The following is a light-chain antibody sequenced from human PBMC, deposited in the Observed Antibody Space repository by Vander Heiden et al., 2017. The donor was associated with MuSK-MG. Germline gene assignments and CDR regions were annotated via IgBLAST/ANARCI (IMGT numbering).Light chain of an antibody. CDR1: SSDVGGYDY. CDR3: CSYTSTSTRV. J-gene: IGLJ2*01. V-gene: IGLV2-14*03. Sequence: QPPLPQPASVSGPPGQSITISCTGTSSDVGGYDYVSWYQQHPGKAPKLMIYDVSNRPSGVSNRFSGSKSGNMASLTISGLQAEDEADYYCCSYTSTSTRVFGGGTKLTVI. CDR2: DVS.